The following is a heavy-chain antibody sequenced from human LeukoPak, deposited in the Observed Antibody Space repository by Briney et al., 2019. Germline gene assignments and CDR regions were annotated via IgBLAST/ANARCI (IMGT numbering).Heavy chain of an antibody. CDR3: ARPCGGDCSFLDI. D-gene: IGHD2-21*01. V-gene: IGHV3-11*01. CDR1: GFTFSDWY. Sequence: PGGSLRLSCAASGFTFSDWYMNWVRQAPGKGLEWISRIGTSSTNTHYADSVKGRFTISRDNTKNSVHLQLKNVRAEDTAVYYCARPCGGDCSFLDIWGQGTMVTVSS. CDR2: IGTSSTNT. J-gene: IGHJ3*02.